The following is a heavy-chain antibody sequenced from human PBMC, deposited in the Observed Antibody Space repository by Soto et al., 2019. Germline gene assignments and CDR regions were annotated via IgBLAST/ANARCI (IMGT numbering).Heavy chain of an antibody. J-gene: IGHJ1*01. Sequence: QVQLQESGPGLVKPSGTLSLTCAVSGGSISSNNWWTWVRQPPGKGLEWIGEIYRTGSTNYNPSLKGRVTISADKSKNLLLLNLSSVTAADTTVYYCASGPDLISTRPSGYIQRWGQGTLITVSS. V-gene: IGHV4-4*02. CDR2: IYRTGST. D-gene: IGHD5-12*01. CDR3: ASGPDLISTRPSGYIQR. CDR1: GGSISSNNW.